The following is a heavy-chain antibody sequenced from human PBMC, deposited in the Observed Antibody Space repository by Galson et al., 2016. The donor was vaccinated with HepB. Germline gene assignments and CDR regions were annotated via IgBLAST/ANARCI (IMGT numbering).Heavy chain of an antibody. V-gene: IGHV3-23*01. CDR1: GFTFSSYA. Sequence: SLRLSCAASGFTFSSYAVSWVRPGPGMGLEWVSGIVGGGGTTYYADSAKGRFTISRDNSKNTVFLQMNSLKAEDTAIYYCAKHSGYDRNYFHYWGQGALVTVS. D-gene: IGHD5-12*01. J-gene: IGHJ4*02. CDR2: IVGGGGTT. CDR3: AKHSGYDRNYFHY.